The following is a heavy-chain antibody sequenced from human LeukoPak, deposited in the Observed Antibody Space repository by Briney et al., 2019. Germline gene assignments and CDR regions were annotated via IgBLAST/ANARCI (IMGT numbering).Heavy chain of an antibody. D-gene: IGHD3-10*01. Sequence: GGSLRLSCAASGFSFSGSAMHWVRQAAGGGLEWVGRIRSKANSSAPAYAPSVKGRFTISRDDSKNTAYLQMNSLKTEDTAVYYCTRPSGSGSQGDYWGQGTLVTVSS. V-gene: IGHV3-73*01. CDR1: GFSFSGSA. CDR2: IRSKANSSAP. CDR3: TRPSGSGSQGDY. J-gene: IGHJ4*02.